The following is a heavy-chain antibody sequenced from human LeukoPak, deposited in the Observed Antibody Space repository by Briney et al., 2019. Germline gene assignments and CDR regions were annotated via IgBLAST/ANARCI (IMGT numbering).Heavy chain of an antibody. V-gene: IGHV3-21*01. CDR3: ARGGYSSSWYHDS. J-gene: IGHJ4*02. Sequence: GGSPRLSCAAPGVTFSSYSMNWVRQAPGEGLEWVSSISSSSSYMYYADSVKGPFTISRDNAKNSLYMQVNSLRAEDTAVYYCARGGYSSSWYHDSWGQGTLVTVSS. CDR2: ISSSSSYM. D-gene: IGHD6-13*01. CDR1: GVTFSSYS.